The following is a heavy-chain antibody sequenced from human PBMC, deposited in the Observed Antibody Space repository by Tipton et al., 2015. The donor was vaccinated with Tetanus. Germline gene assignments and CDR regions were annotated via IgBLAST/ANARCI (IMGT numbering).Heavy chain of an antibody. J-gene: IGHJ6*02. V-gene: IGHV3-53*01. CDR1: GFTVSNSH. CDR3: ARGSSAMVTVYYYYGMDV. Sequence: SLRLSCAVSGFTVSNSHTSWVRQAPGKGLECASMIYANGATSYADSVKGRFSISRDNSKNTLYLQMNSLRAEDTAVYYCARGSSAMVTVYYYYGMDVWGQGTTVTVSS. CDR2: IYANGAT. D-gene: IGHD5-18*01.